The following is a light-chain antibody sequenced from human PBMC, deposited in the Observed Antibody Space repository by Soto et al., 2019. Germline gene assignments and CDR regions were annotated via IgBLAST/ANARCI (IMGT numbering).Light chain of an antibody. Sequence: QSALTQPASVSGSPGQSITISCTGTSSDVGAYNYVSWYQQHPGKAPKLMIYDVTNRPSGVSNRFSGSKSGNTASLTISGLQAEDEADYYCNSYTTSSTLYVFGTGTQLTVL. CDR1: SSDVGAYNY. CDR2: DVT. J-gene: IGLJ1*01. CDR3: NSYTTSSTLYV. V-gene: IGLV2-14*01.